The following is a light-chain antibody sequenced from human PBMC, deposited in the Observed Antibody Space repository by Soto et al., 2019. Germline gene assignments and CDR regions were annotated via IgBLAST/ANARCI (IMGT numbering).Light chain of an antibody. V-gene: IGLV2-11*01. CDR2: DVT. CDR3: CSYAGGPYV. J-gene: IGLJ1*01. CDR1: VTDIGTSNY. Sequence: SALTRPRSVSWSLGQSVTLSCTLAVTDIGTSNYFSWYQQHPSKAPKIIIFDVTKRPSRIPPRFSGARSGTTASLNISGLQAEDEAYYHCCSYAGGPYVFGTGTKVT.